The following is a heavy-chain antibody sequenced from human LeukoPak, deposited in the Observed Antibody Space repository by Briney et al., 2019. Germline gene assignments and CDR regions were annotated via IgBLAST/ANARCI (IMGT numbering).Heavy chain of an antibody. CDR3: ARVGIAAASDY. J-gene: IGHJ4*02. CDR1: GDSITSSYYY. CDR2: INTSGST. D-gene: IGHD6-13*01. Sequence: SETLSLTCTVSGDSITSSYYYWTWIRQPAGQRLEWIGRINTSGSTDYHPSLKSRVTISVDTSKNQFSLRLSSVTAADTAVYYCARVGIAAASDYWGQGTLVTVSS. V-gene: IGHV4-61*02.